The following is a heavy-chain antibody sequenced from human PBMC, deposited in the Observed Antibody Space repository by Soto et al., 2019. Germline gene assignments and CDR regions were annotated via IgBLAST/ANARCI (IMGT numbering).Heavy chain of an antibody. V-gene: IGHV1-69*06. CDR1: GGIFSSNT. D-gene: IGHD2-21*02. J-gene: IGHJ4*02. CDR2: IIPLFGTA. Sequence: QVYLVQSGAEVKKPGSSVKTSCKASGGIFSSNTINWVRQAAGQGLEWMGGIIPLFGTANYAEKFQGRVTITADKSTKTEYMELTSLRSEDTAVYYCASKAACGGDCYAFDSWGQGNLVTVSS. CDR3: ASKAACGGDCYAFDS.